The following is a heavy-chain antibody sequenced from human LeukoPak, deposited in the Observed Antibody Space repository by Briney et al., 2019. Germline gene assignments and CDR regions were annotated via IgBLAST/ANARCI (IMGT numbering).Heavy chain of an antibody. CDR1: GYTFTSYD. CDR2: MNPNSGNT. J-gene: IGHJ3*01. V-gene: IGHV1-8*01. Sequence: ASVKVSCKASGYTFTSYDINWVRQATGQGLEWMGWMNPNSGNTGYAQKFQGRVTMTRNTSKSTAYMELSSLRSEDAAVYYCATYKTNVGGDAFDYWGQGTMVTVSS. D-gene: IGHD3-10*01. CDR3: ATYKTNVGGDAFDY.